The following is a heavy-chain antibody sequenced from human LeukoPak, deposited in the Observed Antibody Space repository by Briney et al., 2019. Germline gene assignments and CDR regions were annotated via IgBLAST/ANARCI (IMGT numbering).Heavy chain of an antibody. J-gene: IGHJ4*02. CDR3: ARGSDDFWSGSYYFDY. CDR2: IYHSGST. D-gene: IGHD3-3*01. Sequence: SETLSLTCAVSGGSINSGGYSWSWIRQPPGKGLEWIGYIYHSGSTYYNPSLKSRVTISVDRSKNQFSLKLSSVTAADTAVYYCARGSDDFWSGSYYFDYWGQGTLVTVSS. CDR1: GGSINSGGYS. V-gene: IGHV4-30-2*01.